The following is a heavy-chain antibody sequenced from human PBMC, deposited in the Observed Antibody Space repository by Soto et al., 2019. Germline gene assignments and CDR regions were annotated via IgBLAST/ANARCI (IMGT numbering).Heavy chain of an antibody. Sequence: GASVKVSCKASGGTFSSYAISWVRQAPGQGLEWMGGIIPFFGTANYAQKFQGRVTITADESTSTAYMELSSLRSEDTAVYYCARDRASWRFLEWSLAPELEKYYGMDVWGQGTTVTVSS. J-gene: IGHJ6*02. CDR2: IIPFFGTA. CDR3: ARDRASWRFLEWSLAPELEKYYGMDV. V-gene: IGHV1-69*13. D-gene: IGHD3-3*01. CDR1: GGTFSSYA.